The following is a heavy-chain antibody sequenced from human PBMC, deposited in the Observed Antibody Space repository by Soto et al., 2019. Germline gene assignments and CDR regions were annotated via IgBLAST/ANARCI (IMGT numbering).Heavy chain of an antibody. Sequence: LSLTCTVSGVSISSSYWSWIRQSPGTGLEWIGYIYYTGTANYNPSLKRRVTISLDTAKNQFSLNVNSLTTADTAVYFCARGGNRYSNTASGVGGFDFWGQGTLVTVSS. CDR2: IYYTGTA. CDR1: GVSISSSY. V-gene: IGHV4-59*01. CDR3: ARGGNRYSNTASGVGGFDF. J-gene: IGHJ4*02. D-gene: IGHD5-12*01.